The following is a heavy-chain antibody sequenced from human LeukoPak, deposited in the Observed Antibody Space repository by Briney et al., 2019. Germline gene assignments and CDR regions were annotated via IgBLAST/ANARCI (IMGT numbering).Heavy chain of an antibody. Sequence: PSETLSLTCTVSGGSISSGSYYWSWIRQPPGKGLEWIGEINHSGSTNYNPSLKSRVTISVDTSKNQFSLKLSSVTAADTAVYYCARGEVGANYYFDYWGQGTLVTVSS. CDR3: ARGEVGANYYFDY. CDR1: GGSISSGSYY. J-gene: IGHJ4*02. CDR2: INHSGST. D-gene: IGHD1-26*01. V-gene: IGHV4-39*07.